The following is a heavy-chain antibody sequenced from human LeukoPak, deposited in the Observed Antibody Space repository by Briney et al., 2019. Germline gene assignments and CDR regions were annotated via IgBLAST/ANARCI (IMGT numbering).Heavy chain of an antibody. Sequence: LRLSCAASGFTFSSYAMSWVRQHPGKGLEWIGYIYYSGSTYYNPSLKSRVTMSVDTSKNQFSLKLSSVTAADTAVYYCARGGGFYSNYYGYWGQGTLVTVSS. V-gene: IGHV4-31*02. CDR3: ARGGGFYSNYYGY. D-gene: IGHD4-4*01. CDR1: GFTFSSYA. J-gene: IGHJ4*02. CDR2: IYYSGST.